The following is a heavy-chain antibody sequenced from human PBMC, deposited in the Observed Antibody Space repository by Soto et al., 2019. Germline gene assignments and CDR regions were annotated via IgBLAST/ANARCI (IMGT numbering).Heavy chain of an antibody. D-gene: IGHD3-16*02. Sequence: PSETLSLTCTVSGGSISSGGYYCSCIRQHPGKGLECIGYIYYSGSTYYNPSLKSRVTISVDTSKNQFSLKLSSVTAADTAVYYCAREKYDYVWGSYRYGKYFDYWGQGTLVTVSS. J-gene: IGHJ4*02. V-gene: IGHV4-31*03. CDR2: IYYSGST. CDR3: AREKYDYVWGSYRYGKYFDY. CDR1: GGSISSGGYY.